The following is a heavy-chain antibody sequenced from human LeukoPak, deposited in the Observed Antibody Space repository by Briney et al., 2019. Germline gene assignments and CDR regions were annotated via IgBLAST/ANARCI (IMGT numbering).Heavy chain of an antibody. Sequence: GASLKISCKGSGYSFTSYWIGWVRQMPGKGLEWMGIIYPGDSDTRYSPSFQGQVTISADKSISTAYLQWSSLKASDTAMYYCARHPLLWFGESFSGMDVWGQGTTVTVSS. CDR3: ARHPLLWFGESFSGMDV. J-gene: IGHJ6*02. CDR1: GYSFTSYW. V-gene: IGHV5-51*01. D-gene: IGHD3-10*01. CDR2: IYPGDSDT.